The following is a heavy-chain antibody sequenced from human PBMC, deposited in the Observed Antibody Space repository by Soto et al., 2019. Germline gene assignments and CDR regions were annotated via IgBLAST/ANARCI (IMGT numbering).Heavy chain of an antibody. CDR3: ASLGDYYYMDV. D-gene: IGHD7-27*01. J-gene: IGHJ6*03. CDR2: IYYTGST. Sequence: QLQLQESGPGLVKPSETLSLTCSVSGGSISGSNNYWGWIRQPPGKGLEWIGNIYYTGSTYYTPPLKNRVTISTDTSRNQFSLNLSSVTAADTAVYYCASLGDYYYMDVWGKGTTVTVSS. V-gene: IGHV4-39*01. CDR1: GGSISGSNNY.